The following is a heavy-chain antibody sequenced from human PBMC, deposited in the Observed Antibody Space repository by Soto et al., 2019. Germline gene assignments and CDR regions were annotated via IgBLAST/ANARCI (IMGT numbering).Heavy chain of an antibody. D-gene: IGHD3-10*01. J-gene: IGHJ4*02. V-gene: IGHV3-23*01. Sequence: VQLLESGGGLVQPGGSLRLSCAASGFTFSSYAMSWVRQAPGKGLEWVSVISGSGDSKYYADSVKGRFTISRDNSKNTLYLQMNSLRVEDTAVYYCAKRAYGSDFDYWGQGTLVTVSS. CDR2: ISGSGDSK. CDR1: GFTFSSYA. CDR3: AKRAYGSDFDY.